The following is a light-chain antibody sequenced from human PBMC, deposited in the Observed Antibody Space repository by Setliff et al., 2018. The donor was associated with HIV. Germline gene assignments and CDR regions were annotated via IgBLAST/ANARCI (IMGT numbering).Light chain of an antibody. CDR1: QSVSSSY. J-gene: IGKJ1*01. V-gene: IGKV3-20*01. CDR3: QQYGSSPRT. CDR2: GAS. Sequence: EIVLTQSPGTLSLSPGERATLSYRASQSVSSSYLTWYQQKPGQAPRLLIYGASSRATGIPDRFSGSGSGTDFTLTISRLEPEDFAVYYCQQYGSSPRTVCQGTKVDIK.